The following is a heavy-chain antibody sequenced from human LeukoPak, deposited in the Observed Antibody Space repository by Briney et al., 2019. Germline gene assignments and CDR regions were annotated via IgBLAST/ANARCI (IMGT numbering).Heavy chain of an antibody. CDR3: ARDVGSIAVAERGLVY. CDR1: GYTFISNY. Sequence: GASVKVSCKASGYTFISNYMHWVRQAPGQGLEWMGVINPSGGTTSYAQKFQGRVTMTRDMSTSTVYMELSSLRSEDTAVYYCARDVGSIAVAERGLVYWGRGTLVTVSS. J-gene: IGHJ4*02. D-gene: IGHD6-19*01. CDR2: INPSGGTT. V-gene: IGHV1-46*01.